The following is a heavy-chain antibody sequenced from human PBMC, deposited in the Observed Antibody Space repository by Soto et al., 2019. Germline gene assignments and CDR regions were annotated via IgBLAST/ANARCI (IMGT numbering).Heavy chain of an antibody. D-gene: IGHD3-22*01. CDR1: GFTFSSYG. V-gene: IGHV3-30*18. J-gene: IGHJ4*02. Sequence: QVQLVESGGGVVQPGRSLRLSCAASGFTFSSYGMHWVRQAPGKGLEWVAVISYDGSNKYYADSVKGRFTISRDNSKNTRYLQMNSLRAEDTAVYYCAKDNRLGYYYELCFDYWGQGTLVTVSS. CDR2: ISYDGSNK. CDR3: AKDNRLGYYYELCFDY.